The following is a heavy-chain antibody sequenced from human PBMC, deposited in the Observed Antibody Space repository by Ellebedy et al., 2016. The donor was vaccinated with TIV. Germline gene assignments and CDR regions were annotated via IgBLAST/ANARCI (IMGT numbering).Heavy chain of an antibody. CDR2: ISAYNGNT. CDR1: GYTFTSYG. Sequence: ASVKVSCXASGYTFTSYGISWVRQAPGQGLEWMGWISAYNGNTNYAQKLQGRVTMTTDTSTSTAYMELRSLRSDDTAVYYCARVKNRYGDYHVAPLDYWGQGTLVTVSS. J-gene: IGHJ4*02. D-gene: IGHD4-17*01. V-gene: IGHV1-18*01. CDR3: ARVKNRYGDYHVAPLDY.